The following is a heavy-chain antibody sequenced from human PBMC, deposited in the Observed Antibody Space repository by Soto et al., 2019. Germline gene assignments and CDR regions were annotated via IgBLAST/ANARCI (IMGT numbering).Heavy chain of an antibody. CDR3: AREFGEHYYYYGMDV. D-gene: IGHD3-10*01. Sequence: PSETLSLTCAVYGGSFSGYYWSWIRQPPGKGLEWIGEINHSGSTNYNPSLKSRVTMSVDTSKNQFSLKLSSVTAADTAVYYCAREFGEHYYYYGMDVWGQGTTVTVSS. CDR1: GGSFSGYY. CDR2: INHSGST. V-gene: IGHV4-34*01. J-gene: IGHJ6*02.